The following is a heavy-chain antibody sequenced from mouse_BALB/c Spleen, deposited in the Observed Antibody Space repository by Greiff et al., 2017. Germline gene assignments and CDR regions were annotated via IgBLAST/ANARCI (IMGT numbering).Heavy chain of an antibody. CDR3: ARGDYGNYGGFDY. V-gene: IGHV1-9*01. Sequence: QVQLKQSGAELMKPGASVKISCKATGYTFSSYWIEWVKQRPGHGLEWIGEILPGSGSTNYNEKFKGKATFTADTSSNTAYMQLSSLTSEDSAVYYCARGDYGNYGGFDYWGQGTTLTVSS. CDR2: ILPGSGST. J-gene: IGHJ2*01. CDR1: GYTFSSYW. D-gene: IGHD2-1*01.